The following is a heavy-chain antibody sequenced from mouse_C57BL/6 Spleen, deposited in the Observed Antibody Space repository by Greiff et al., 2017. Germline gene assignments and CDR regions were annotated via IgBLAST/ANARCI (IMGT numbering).Heavy chain of an antibody. CDR2: ISDGGSYT. CDR1: GFTFSSYA. CDR3: ARDLLDLYAMDY. J-gene: IGHJ4*01. V-gene: IGHV5-4*01. Sequence: EVKLVESGGGLVKPGGSLKLSCAASGFTFSSYAMSWVRQTPEKRLEWVATISDGGSYTYYPDNVKGRFTISRDNAKNNLYLQMSHLKSEDTAMYYCARDLLDLYAMDYWGQGTSVTVSS.